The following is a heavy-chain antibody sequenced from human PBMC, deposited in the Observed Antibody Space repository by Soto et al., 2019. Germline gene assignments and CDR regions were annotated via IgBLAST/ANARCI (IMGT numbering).Heavy chain of an antibody. V-gene: IGHV3-23*01. J-gene: IGHJ3*02. Sequence: PGWYPGLSRTASGSMVNISVMTWARQTTGQGLQGVASVSDNGGSRGGTYYADSVKGRFTISRDNSKNTLYLQLDSLTGADTAVYYCARAKTVVSAAFDIWGQGTMVTVSS. CDR2: VSDNGGSRGGT. D-gene: IGHD2-21*01. CDR1: GSMVNISV. CDR3: ARAKTVVSAAFDI.